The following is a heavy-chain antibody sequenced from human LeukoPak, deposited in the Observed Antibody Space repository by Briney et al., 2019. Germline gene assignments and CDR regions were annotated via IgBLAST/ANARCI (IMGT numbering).Heavy chain of an antibody. J-gene: IGHJ4*02. D-gene: IGHD3-16*01. CDR3: ARGGDGGRLDY. V-gene: IGHV4-39*07. CDR2: IYYNGST. CDR1: GGSISSSSYY. Sequence: SETLSLTCTVSGGSISSSSYYWGWIRQPPGKGLEWIGSIYYNGSTYYNPSLKSRVTISVDTSKNQFSLKLSSVTAADTAVYYCARGGDGGRLDYWGQGTLVTVSS.